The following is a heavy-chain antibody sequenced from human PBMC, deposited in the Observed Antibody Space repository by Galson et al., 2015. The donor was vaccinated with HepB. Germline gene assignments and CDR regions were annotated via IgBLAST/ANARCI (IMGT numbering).Heavy chain of an antibody. Sequence: LRLSCAASGFTFRVYNMNWVRQAPGKGLEGVSSISSSGASIHYADSVRGRFTISRDNAMNSMYLQMNSLRAEDTAVYFCGNDPQHYRAVDYWGQGTLVTVSS. V-gene: IGHV3-21*01. CDR3: GNDPQHYRAVDY. CDR1: GFTFRVYN. CDR2: ISSSGASI. D-gene: IGHD4-11*01. J-gene: IGHJ4*02.